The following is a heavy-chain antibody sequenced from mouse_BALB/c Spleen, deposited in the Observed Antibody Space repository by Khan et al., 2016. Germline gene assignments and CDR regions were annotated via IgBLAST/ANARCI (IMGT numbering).Heavy chain of an antibody. V-gene: IGHV1S136*01. D-gene: IGHD1-1*02. J-gene: IGHJ3*01. CDR2: VSPFNDDT. Sequence: VQLKESGPELVKPGASVKMSCKATGYTFTSYVMHWVKQKPGLGLEWIGYVSPFNDDTKYNEKFKGKATLTSDKSSNTAYMELSSLTSEYPAVDCCGPGGSYDVSFAYWGQGTLVTVSA. CDR3: GPGGSYDVSFAY. CDR1: GYTFTSYV.